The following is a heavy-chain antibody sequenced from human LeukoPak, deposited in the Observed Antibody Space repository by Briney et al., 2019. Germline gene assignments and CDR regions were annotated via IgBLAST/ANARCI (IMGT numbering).Heavy chain of an antibody. V-gene: IGHV3-23*01. CDR2: ISGSAHKI. CDR3: AGRPTGYSSGYIH. J-gene: IGHJ4*02. CDR1: GITFSNYS. Sequence: GGSLRLSCLAPGITFSNYSVSWVRQAPEKGLDWVSVISGSAHKIRYADSVKGRFTISRANSENIVYLQMNNLRVEDTAVYYCAGRPTGYSSGYIHWGQGTLVTVSS. D-gene: IGHD5-18*01.